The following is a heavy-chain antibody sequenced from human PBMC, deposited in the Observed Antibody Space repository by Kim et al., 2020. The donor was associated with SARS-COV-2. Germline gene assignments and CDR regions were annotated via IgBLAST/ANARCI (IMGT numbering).Heavy chain of an antibody. CDR3: AREAAPYYYGSGSYYFDY. D-gene: IGHD3-10*01. J-gene: IGHJ4*02. V-gene: IGHV1-69*13. CDR1: GGTFSSYA. CDR2: IIPIFGTA. Sequence: SVKVSCKASGGTFSSYAISWVRQAPGQGLEWMGGIIPIFGTANYAQKFQGRVTITADESTSTAYMELSSLRSEDTAVYYCAREAAPYYYGSGSYYFDYWGQGTLVTVSS.